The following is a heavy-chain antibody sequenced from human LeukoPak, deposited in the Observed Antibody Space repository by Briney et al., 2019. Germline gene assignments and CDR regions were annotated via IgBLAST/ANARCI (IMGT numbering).Heavy chain of an antibody. Sequence: PGGSLRLSCAASGFTFSSYWMSWVRQAPGKGLEWVANIKQDGSEKYYVDSVKGRFTISRDNAKNSLYLQMNSLRAEDTAVYYCAREYYYDSSGYYYVNAFDIWGQGTMVTVSS. V-gene: IGHV3-7*01. CDR3: AREYYYDSSGYYYVNAFDI. J-gene: IGHJ3*02. CDR2: IKQDGSEK. D-gene: IGHD3-22*01. CDR1: GFTFSSYW.